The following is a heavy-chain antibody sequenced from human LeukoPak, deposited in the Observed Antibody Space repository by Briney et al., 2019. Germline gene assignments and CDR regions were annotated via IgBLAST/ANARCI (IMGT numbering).Heavy chain of an antibody. CDR3: ARDRHIAAAVYYYYMDV. D-gene: IGHD6-13*01. CDR1: GGTFSSYA. Sequence: GASVKVSCKASGGTFSSYAISWGRQAPGQGLEWMGWINAYNGNIDYAQRVQGRVTMTTDTSTSTAYMELRSLRSDDTAVYYCARDRHIAAAVYYYYMDVWGKGTPATVSS. CDR2: INAYNGNI. J-gene: IGHJ6*03. V-gene: IGHV1-18*01.